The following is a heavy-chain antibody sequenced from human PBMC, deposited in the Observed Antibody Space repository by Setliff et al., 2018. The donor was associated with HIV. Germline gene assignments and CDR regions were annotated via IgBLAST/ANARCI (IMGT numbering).Heavy chain of an antibody. D-gene: IGHD6-13*01. J-gene: IGHJ1*01. CDR1: SGSMSGTFY. V-gene: IGHV4-61*09. CDR2: IYTSGSA. Sequence: SETLSLTCSVSSGSMSGTFYWSWIRQPAGKGLEWIGHIYTSGSATFNPSLKSRVTISLDTSRNQFSLRLSSVTAADTAIYYCARVPTSSWYVTTQRTKEYFHHWGQGTLVTVSS. CDR3: ARVPTSSWYVTTQRTKEYFHH.